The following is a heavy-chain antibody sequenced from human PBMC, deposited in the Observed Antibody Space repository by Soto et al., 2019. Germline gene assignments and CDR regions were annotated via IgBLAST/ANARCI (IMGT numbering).Heavy chain of an antibody. V-gene: IGHV1-2*02. J-gene: IGHJ4*02. CDR1: GCTFTSHY. Sequence: ASVKVSCETSGCTFTSHYLHWVRQAPGQGLEWMGWINPHSGGAYYAQKFQGSVILTRDASINTAYMDLTRLTSGDAAVYYCARSSTYNFDSSGYYDYWGQGTLVTVSS. D-gene: IGHD3-22*01. CDR3: ARSSTYNFDSSGYYDY. CDR2: INPHSGGA.